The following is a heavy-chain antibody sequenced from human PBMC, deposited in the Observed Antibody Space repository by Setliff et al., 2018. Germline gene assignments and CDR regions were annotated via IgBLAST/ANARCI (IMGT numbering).Heavy chain of an antibody. Sequence: SETLSLTCAAYGGTFSDYHWTWIRQSPEKGLEWIGEINHRGSTNYNPSLKSRVTIPIDTSKDQFSLKLISMTAADTAVYYCARGRNIAARLFDSWGQGTRVTVSS. J-gene: IGHJ4*02. CDR3: ARGRNIAARLFDS. D-gene: IGHD6-6*01. V-gene: IGHV4-34*01. CDR2: INHRGST. CDR1: GGTFSDYH.